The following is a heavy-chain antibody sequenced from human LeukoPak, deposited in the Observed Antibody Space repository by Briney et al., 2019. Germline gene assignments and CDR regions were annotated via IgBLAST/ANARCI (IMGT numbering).Heavy chain of an antibody. CDR2: TSGSGGST. V-gene: IGHV3-23*01. D-gene: IGHD3-16*01. J-gene: IGHJ4*02. CDR3: AEGGGKPFDY. CDR1: GFTFSSYA. Sequence: GGSLRLSCAASGFTFSSYAMSWVRQAPGKGLEWVSDTSGSGGSTYYADSVKGRFTISRDNSKNTLYLQMNSLRAEDTAVYYCAEGGGKPFDYWGQGTLVTVSS.